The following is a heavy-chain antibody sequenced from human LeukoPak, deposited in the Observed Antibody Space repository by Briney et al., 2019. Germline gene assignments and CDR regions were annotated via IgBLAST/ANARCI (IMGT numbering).Heavy chain of an antibody. CDR3: ARDLVKDDILTGSDY. J-gene: IGHJ4*02. CDR1: GYTFTSYG. D-gene: IGHD3-9*01. Sequence: ASVTVSFTGSGYTFTSYGISWVRQAPGQGIEWMGWISAYNGNTNYAQKLQGRVTITTDTSTSKAYMELRSLRSDDTAVYYCARDLVKDDILTGSDYWGQGTLVTVSS. V-gene: IGHV1-18*01. CDR2: ISAYNGNT.